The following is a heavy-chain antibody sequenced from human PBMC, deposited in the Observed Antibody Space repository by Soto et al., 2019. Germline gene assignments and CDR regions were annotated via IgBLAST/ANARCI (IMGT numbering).Heavy chain of an antibody. CDR1: GFTFSTYE. Sequence: GGSLRLSCAASGFTFSTYEMNRVRQAPGKGLEWVSYISSGGSAIYYADSVKGRFTISRDNAKSSLYLQMNSLRAEDTAVYYCAGGYCTSTSCKTYDYYYYGMDAWGQGTTVTVSS. J-gene: IGHJ6*02. CDR3: AGGYCTSTSCKTYDYYYYGMDA. D-gene: IGHD2-2*01. CDR2: ISSGGSAI. V-gene: IGHV3-48*03.